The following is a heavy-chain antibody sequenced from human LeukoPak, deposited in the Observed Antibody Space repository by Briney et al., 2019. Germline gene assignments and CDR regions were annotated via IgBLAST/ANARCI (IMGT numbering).Heavy chain of an antibody. CDR2: ISSSGSTI. V-gene: IGHV3-48*03. J-gene: IGHJ4*02. CDR3: AREGGYNYVDY. Sequence: GGSLRLSCAASGFTFSSYEMNWVRQAPGKWLEWVSYISSSGSTIYYADSVKGRFTISRDNAKNSLYLQMNSLRAEDTAVYYCAREGGYNYVDYWGQGTLVTVSS. D-gene: IGHD5-24*01. CDR1: GFTFSSYE.